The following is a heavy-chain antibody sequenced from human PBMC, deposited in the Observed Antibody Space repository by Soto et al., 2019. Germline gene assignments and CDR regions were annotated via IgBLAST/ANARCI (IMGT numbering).Heavy chain of an antibody. J-gene: IGHJ4*02. CDR1: GGTFSSYT. V-gene: IGHV1-69*04. CDR3: ARETAGYSSGY. CDR2: IIPILGIA. D-gene: IGHD6-19*01. Sequence: SVKVSCKASGGTFSSYTISWVRQAPGQGLEWMGRIIPILGIANYAQKFQGRVTITADKSTSTAYMELSSLRSEDTAVYYCARETAGYSSGYWGQGTLVTVSS.